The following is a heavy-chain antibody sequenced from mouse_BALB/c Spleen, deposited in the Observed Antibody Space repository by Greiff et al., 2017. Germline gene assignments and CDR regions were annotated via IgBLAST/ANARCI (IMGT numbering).Heavy chain of an antibody. CDR1: GFTFSNYW. D-gene: IGHD2-4*01. CDR3: TRLRLPYAMDY. V-gene: IGHV6-6*02. J-gene: IGHJ4*01. Sequence: DVKLQESGGGLVQPGGSMKLSCVASGFTFSNYWMNWVRQSPEKGLEWVAEIRLKSNNYATHYAESVKGRFTISRDDSKSSVYLQMNNLRAEDTGIYYCTRLRLPYAMDYWGQGTSVTVSS. CDR2: IRLKSNNYAT.